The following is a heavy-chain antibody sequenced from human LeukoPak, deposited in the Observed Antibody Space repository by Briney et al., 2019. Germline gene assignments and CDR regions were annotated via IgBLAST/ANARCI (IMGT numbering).Heavy chain of an antibody. V-gene: IGHV4-61*01. CDR3: ARDAGYYDSSGYFPAGDAFDI. D-gene: IGHD3-22*01. Sequence: SETLSLTCTVSGGSVSSGSYYWSWIRQPPGKGLEWIGYIYYSGSTNYNPSLKSRVTISVDTSKNQFSLKLSSVTAADTAVYYCARDAGYYDSSGYFPAGDAFDIWGQGTMVTVSS. CDR2: IYYSGST. J-gene: IGHJ3*02. CDR1: GGSVSSGSYY.